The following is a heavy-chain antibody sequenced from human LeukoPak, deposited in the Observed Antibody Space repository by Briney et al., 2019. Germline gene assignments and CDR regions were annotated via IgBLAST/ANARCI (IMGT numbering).Heavy chain of an antibody. J-gene: IGHJ6*02. CDR1: GFTFSSYA. CDR2: ISYDGSNK. V-gene: IGHV3-30-3*01. Sequence: GGSLRLSCAASGFTFSSYAMSWVRQAPGKGLEWVAVISYDGSNKYYADSVKGRFTISRDNSKNTPYLQMNSLRAEDTAVYYCARAPRVRGIVVVPAGRNYYGMDVWGQGTTVTVSS. D-gene: IGHD2-2*01. CDR3: ARAPRVRGIVVVPAGRNYYGMDV.